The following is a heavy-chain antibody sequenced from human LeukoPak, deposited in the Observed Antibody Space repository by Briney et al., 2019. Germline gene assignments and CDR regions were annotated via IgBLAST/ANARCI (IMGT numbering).Heavy chain of an antibody. V-gene: IGHV3-21*01. D-gene: IGHD6-13*01. J-gene: IGHJ4*02. Sequence: GGSLRLSCAASGFAFSSYSMNWVRQAPGKGLEWVSSISSSSYIYYADSVKGRFTISRDNAKNSLYLQMNSLRAEDTAVYYCARDRIAAAGSDYWGQGTLVTVSS. CDR2: ISSSSYI. CDR3: ARDRIAAAGSDY. CDR1: GFAFSSYS.